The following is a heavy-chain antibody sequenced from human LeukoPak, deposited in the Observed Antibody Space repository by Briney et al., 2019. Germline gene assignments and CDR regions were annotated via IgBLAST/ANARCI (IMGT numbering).Heavy chain of an antibody. J-gene: IGHJ5*02. CDR2: IVVDSDNT. CDR1: GFTFTSRSA. CDR3: AAPYTSSWFDL. Sequence: SVKASCKASGFTFTSRSAVQWVRQARGQRLEWIGWIVVDSDNTNYAENFQERVTITRDMSASTSYMELSSLRSEDTAVYFCAAPYTSSWFDLWGQGTLVTVSS. V-gene: IGHV1-58*01. D-gene: IGHD6-13*01.